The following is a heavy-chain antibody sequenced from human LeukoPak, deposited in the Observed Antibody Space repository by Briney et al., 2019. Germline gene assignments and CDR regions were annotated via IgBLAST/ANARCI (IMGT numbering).Heavy chain of an antibody. CDR3: ARVEMATITLDY. D-gene: IGHD5-24*01. V-gene: IGHV3-33*01. CDR1: GFTFSRFN. Sequence: GGSQRLSCVASGFTFSRFNMHWVRQAPGKGLEWVALIWYDGTDTYYADSVKGRFTISRDDSKNTVYLQMNSLRAEDTALYYCARVEMATITLDYWGQGTLVTVSS. J-gene: IGHJ4*02. CDR2: IWYDGTDT.